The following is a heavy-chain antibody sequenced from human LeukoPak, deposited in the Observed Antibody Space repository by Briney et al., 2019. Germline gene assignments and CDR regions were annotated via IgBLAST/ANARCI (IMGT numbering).Heavy chain of an antibody. J-gene: IGHJ4*02. V-gene: IGHV4-39*01. CDR1: GGSISSSSYY. CDR2: IYYSGST. CDR3: ARTVRGQIPKFDY. D-gene: IGHD3-10*01. Sequence: PSETLSLTCTVSGGSISSSSYYWGWIRQPPGKGLEWIGSIYYSGSTYYNPSLKSRVTISVDTSKNQFSLKLSSVTAADTAVYYCARTVRGQIPKFDYWGQGTLVTVSS.